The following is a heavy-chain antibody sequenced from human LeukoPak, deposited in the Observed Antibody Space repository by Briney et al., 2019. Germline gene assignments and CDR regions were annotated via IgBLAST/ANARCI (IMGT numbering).Heavy chain of an antibody. D-gene: IGHD5-18*01. V-gene: IGHV3-43*01. Sequence: PGGSLRLSCAASGFTFEDYTMNWVRQAPGKGLEWVSLITWDGGTTYNSDFVKGRCTISRDNCKYSLYLQMSFLRTEDTALYYCARSTAMVTWGSFDIWGQGTLVTVSS. J-gene: IGHJ3*02. CDR2: ITWDGGTT. CDR1: GFTFEDYT. CDR3: ARSTAMVTWGSFDI.